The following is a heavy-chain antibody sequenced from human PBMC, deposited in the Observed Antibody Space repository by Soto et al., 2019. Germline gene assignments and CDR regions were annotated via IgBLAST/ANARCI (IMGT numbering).Heavy chain of an antibody. V-gene: IGHV4-34*12. CDR2: LIHSGST. CDR3: ARSPLGYDYVRQTWREVGDSFDI. J-gene: IGHJ3*02. CDR1: GASLGGFH. Sequence: SETLSLTCAIYGASLGGFHWTWLRQAPGKGLEWIGELIHSGSTNYNPSLKSRVSFSLDTSKNQFSLHLMSVTAADTAVYYCARSPLGYDYVRQTWREVGDSFDIWGRGTMVTVSS. D-gene: IGHD3-16*01.